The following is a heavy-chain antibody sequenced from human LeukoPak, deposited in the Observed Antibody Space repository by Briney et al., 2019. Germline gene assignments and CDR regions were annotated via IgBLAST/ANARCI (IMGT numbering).Heavy chain of an antibody. CDR2: IKQDGSEK. V-gene: IGHV3-7*01. J-gene: IGHJ6*02. CDR3: ARPQYSSGLYGMDV. CDR1: GFTFSSYW. D-gene: IGHD6-19*01. Sequence: PGGSLRLSCAASGFTFSSYWMSWVRQAPGKGLEWVANIKQDGSEKYYVDSVKGRFTISRDNAKNSLYLQMNSLRAEDTAVYYCARPQYSSGLYGMDVWGQGTTVTVSS.